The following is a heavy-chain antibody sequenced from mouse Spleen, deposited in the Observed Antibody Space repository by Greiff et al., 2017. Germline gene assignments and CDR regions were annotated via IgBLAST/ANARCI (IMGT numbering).Heavy chain of an antibody. CDR1: GFTFSSYA. Sequence: EVKLMESGGGLVKPGGSLKLSCAASGFTFSSYAMSWVRQTPEKRLEWVATISSGGSYTYYPDSVKGRFTISRDNAKNTLYLQMSSLRSEDTAMYYCARQGDYATVFAYWGQGTLVTVSA. J-gene: IGHJ3*01. CDR3: ARQGDYATVFAY. D-gene: IGHD2-4*01. V-gene: IGHV5-9-3*01. CDR2: ISSGGSYT.